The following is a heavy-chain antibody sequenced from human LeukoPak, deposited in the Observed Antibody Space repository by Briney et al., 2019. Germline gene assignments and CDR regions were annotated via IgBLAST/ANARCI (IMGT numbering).Heavy chain of an antibody. D-gene: IGHD1-26*01. V-gene: IGHV4-30-2*01. Sequence: PSQTLSLTCAVSGGSISSGGYSWSWIRQPPGKGLEWIGYIYHSGSTYYNPSLKSRVTISVDRSKNQFSLKLSSVTAADMAVYYCASSGAYYYYGMDVWGQGITVTVSS. CDR1: GGSISSGGYS. CDR3: ASSGAYYYYGMDV. J-gene: IGHJ6*02. CDR2: IYHSGST.